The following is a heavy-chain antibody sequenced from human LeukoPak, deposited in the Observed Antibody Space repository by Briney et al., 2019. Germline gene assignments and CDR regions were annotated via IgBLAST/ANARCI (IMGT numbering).Heavy chain of an antibody. D-gene: IGHD2/OR15-2a*01. V-gene: IGHV4-59*02. Sequence: SETLSLTCVVSGASVSSSHWNWIRQLPGKGLEWIGCLSYTGKTDYNPSLTSRVTISLDTYKNQVSLKLRSVTAADTAVYYCSEGYFEPFDHWGQGNLLSVSS. CDR2: LSYTGKT. CDR1: GASVSSSH. CDR3: SEGYFEPFDH. J-gene: IGHJ4*02.